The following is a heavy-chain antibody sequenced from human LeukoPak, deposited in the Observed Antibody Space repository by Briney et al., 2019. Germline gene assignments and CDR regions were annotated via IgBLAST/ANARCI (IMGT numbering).Heavy chain of an antibody. V-gene: IGHV3-33*01. CDR1: GFTFSSYV. D-gene: IGHD6-13*01. Sequence: HPGGSLRLSCAASGFTFSSYVVHWVRQAPGKGLEWVALIWYDGSNKYYADSVKGRFTISRDNSKNTLYLQMNSLRAEDTAVYYCARDPQQLVLWGPTFDYWGQGTLVTVSS. CDR2: IWYDGSNK. CDR3: ARDPQQLVLWGPTFDY. J-gene: IGHJ4*02.